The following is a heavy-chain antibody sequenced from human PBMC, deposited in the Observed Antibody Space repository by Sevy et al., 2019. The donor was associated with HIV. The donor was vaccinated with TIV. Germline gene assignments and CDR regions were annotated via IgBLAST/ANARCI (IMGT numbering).Heavy chain of an antibody. CDR2: ISSNGGST. CDR3: VKAPYSGSYFDAFDI. Sequence: GGSLRLSCSASGFTFSSYAMHWVRQAPGKGLEYVSAISSNGGSTYYADSVKGRFTITRDNSKNTLYLQMSSLRAEDTAVYYCVKAPYSGSYFDAFDIWGQGTMVTVSS. J-gene: IGHJ3*02. D-gene: IGHD1-26*01. V-gene: IGHV3-64D*06. CDR1: GFTFSSYA.